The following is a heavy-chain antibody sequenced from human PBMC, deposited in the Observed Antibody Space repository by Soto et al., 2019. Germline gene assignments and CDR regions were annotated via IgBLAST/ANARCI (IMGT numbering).Heavy chain of an antibody. CDR1: GYTFTGYW. CDR3: ARAFVGYSGYYLCY. Sequence: ASVKVSCKASGYTFTGYWMHWVRQAPGQGLEWMGWINPNSGGTNYAQKFQGWVTMTRDTSISTAYMELSRLRSDDTAVYYCARAFVGYSGYYLCYWGQGTLVTVS. CDR2: INPNSGGT. J-gene: IGHJ4*02. D-gene: IGHD5-12*01. V-gene: IGHV1-2*04.